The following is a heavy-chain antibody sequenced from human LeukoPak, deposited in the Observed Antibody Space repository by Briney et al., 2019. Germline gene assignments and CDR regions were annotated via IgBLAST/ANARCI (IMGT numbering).Heavy chain of an antibody. V-gene: IGHV1-69*05. CDR1: GGTFSSYA. CDR3: ARVSSYGRYYFDY. CDR2: IIPIFGTA. D-gene: IGHD5-18*01. J-gene: IGHJ4*02. Sequence: SVKVSCKASGGTFSSYAISWVRQAPGQGLEWMGRIIPIFGTANYAQKLQGRVTITTDESTSTAYMELSSLRSEDTAVYYCARVSSYGRYYFDYWGQGTLVTVSS.